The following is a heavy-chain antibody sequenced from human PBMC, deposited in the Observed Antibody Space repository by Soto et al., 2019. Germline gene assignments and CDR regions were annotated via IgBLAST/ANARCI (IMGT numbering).Heavy chain of an antibody. CDR2: ISGSGGST. D-gene: IGHD2-15*01. Sequence: GGSLRLSCAASGFTFSSYAMSWVRQAPGKGLEWVSAISGSGGSTYYADSVKGRFTISRDNSKNTLYLQMNSLRSEDTAVYYCARVPCRYCSGGSPGAFDIWGQGTMVTVSS. J-gene: IGHJ3*02. CDR3: ARVPCRYCSGGSPGAFDI. V-gene: IGHV3-23*01. CDR1: GFTFSSYA.